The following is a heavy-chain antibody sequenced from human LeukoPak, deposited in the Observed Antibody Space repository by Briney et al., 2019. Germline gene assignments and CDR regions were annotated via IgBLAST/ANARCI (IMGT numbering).Heavy chain of an antibody. J-gene: IGHJ2*01. Sequence: PGGSLRLSCAASGFTFSSYSMNWVRQAPGKGLEWVSSISSSSSYIYYADSVKGRFTISRDNAKNSLYLQMNSLRAEDTAVYYCARDKMRWLQSKGWYFDLWGRGTLVTVSS. CDR1: GFTFSSYS. CDR3: ARDKMRWLQSKGWYFDL. D-gene: IGHD5-24*01. CDR2: ISSSSSYI. V-gene: IGHV3-21*04.